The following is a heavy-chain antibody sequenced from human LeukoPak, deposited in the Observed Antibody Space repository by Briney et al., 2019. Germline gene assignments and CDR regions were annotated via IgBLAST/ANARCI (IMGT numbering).Heavy chain of an antibody. D-gene: IGHD3-16*01. CDR3: AKDWGQDMYYFDY. J-gene: IGHJ4*02. CDR1: GFTFSSYA. V-gene: IGHV3-30*18. CDR2: ISYDGSNK. Sequence: GGSLRLSCAASGFTFSSYAMSWVRQAPGKGLEWVAVISYDGSNKYYADSVKGRFTISRDNSKNTLYLQMNSLRAEDTAVYYCAKDWGQDMYYFDYWGQGTLVTVSS.